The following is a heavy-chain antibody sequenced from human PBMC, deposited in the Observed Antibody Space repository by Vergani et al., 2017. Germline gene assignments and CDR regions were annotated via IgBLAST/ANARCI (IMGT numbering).Heavy chain of an antibody. CDR1: GGTFSSYA. CDR2: IIPILGIA. J-gene: IGHJ4*02. D-gene: IGHD2-15*01. CDR3: ARGTRYCSGGSCRYYFDY. V-gene: IGHV1-69*04. Sequence: QVQLVQSGAEVKKPGASVKVSCKASGGTFSSYAISWVRQAPGQGLEWMGRIIPILGIAKYAKKFQGRVTILADKSTSKAYMELRRLRSEDTAVYDCARGTRYCSGGSCRYYFDYGGQGTLVTVSS.